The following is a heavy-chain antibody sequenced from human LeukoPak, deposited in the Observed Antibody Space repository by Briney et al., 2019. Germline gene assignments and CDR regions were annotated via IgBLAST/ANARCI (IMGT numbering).Heavy chain of an antibody. D-gene: IGHD2-15*01. CDR3: ARDRLRYCSGGSCFNSLDY. CDR2: INPSGGST. J-gene: IGHJ4*02. Sequence: ASVKVSCKASGYTFTSYYMHWVRQAPGQGLEWMGIINPSGGSTSYAQKFQGRVTMTRDTSTSTVYMELSSLRSEDTAVYYCARDRLRYCSGGSCFNSLDYWGQGTLVTVSS. V-gene: IGHV1-46*01. CDR1: GYTFTSYY.